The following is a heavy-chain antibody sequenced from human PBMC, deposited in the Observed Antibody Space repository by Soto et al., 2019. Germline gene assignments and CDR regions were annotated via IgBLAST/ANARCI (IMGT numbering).Heavy chain of an antibody. CDR1: GFTFNNYA. V-gene: IGHV3-23*01. CDR2: ISGSDDST. CDR3: VKDWTGDTCPCMDV. J-gene: IGHJ6*01. D-gene: IGHD2-8*02. Sequence: EVQLLESGGGLVQPGGSLRLSCAASGFTFNNYAMTWVRQAPGKGLEWVSTISGSDDSTYYADSVKGRLTISRDNSKNGLYLKMSSLRAEDRALYYCVKDWTGDTCPCMDVWGQGTTVTVSS.